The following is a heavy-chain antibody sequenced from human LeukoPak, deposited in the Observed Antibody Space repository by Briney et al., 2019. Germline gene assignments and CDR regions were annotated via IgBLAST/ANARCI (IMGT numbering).Heavy chain of an antibody. D-gene: IGHD5-18*01. CDR1: GGSFSGYY. J-gene: IGHJ6*02. Sequence: SETLSLTCAVYGGSFSGYYWSWIRQPPGKGLEWIGEINHSGSTNYNPSLKSRVTISVDTSKNQFSLKLSSVTAADTAVYYCARGLVFRLPYYYYYGMDVWGQGTTVTVSS. V-gene: IGHV4-34*01. CDR2: INHSGST. CDR3: ARGLVFRLPYYYYYGMDV.